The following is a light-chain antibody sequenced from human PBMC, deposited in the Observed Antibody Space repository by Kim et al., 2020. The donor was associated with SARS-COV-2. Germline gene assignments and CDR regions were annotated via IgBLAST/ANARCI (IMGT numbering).Light chain of an antibody. CDR2: GVS. Sequence: SPGDTATLACRARQRVRSNFLAWYQHKPGQAPRLLLYGVSSRARGVPDRCSGSGSGTDFTLTINRLEPEDFAVYYCQRYGGSPPHTFGQGTKLEI. CDR1: QRVRSNF. V-gene: IGKV3-20*01. J-gene: IGKJ2*01. CDR3: QRYGGSPPHT.